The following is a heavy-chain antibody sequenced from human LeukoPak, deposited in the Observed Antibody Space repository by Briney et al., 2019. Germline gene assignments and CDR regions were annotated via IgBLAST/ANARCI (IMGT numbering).Heavy chain of an antibody. V-gene: IGHV4-34*01. CDR1: GGSFSGYY. J-gene: IGHJ4*02. CDR2: INHSGST. D-gene: IGHD1-26*01. CDR3: AGVAAGIVGATIFDY. Sequence: SETLSLTCAVYGGSFSGYYWSRIRQPPGKGLEWIGEINHSGSTNYNPSLKSRVTISVDTSKNQFSLKLSSVTAADTAVYYCAGVAAGIVGATIFDYWGQGTLVTVSS.